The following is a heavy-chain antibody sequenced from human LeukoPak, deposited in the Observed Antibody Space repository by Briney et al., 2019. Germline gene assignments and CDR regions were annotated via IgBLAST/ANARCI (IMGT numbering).Heavy chain of an antibody. CDR1: GFTFSSYA. CDR2: ISGSGGST. Sequence: GGSLRLSCAASGFTFSSYAMSWVRRAPGKGLEWVSAISGSGGSTYYADSVKGRFTISRDNSKNTLYLQMNSLRAEDTAVYYCVRVSVCSSASCYSLFDYWGQGTLVTVSS. J-gene: IGHJ4*02. V-gene: IGHV3-23*01. CDR3: VRVSVCSSASCYSLFDY. D-gene: IGHD2-2*01.